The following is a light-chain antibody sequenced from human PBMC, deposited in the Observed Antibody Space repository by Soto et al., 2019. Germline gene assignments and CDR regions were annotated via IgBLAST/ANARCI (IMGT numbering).Light chain of an antibody. CDR1: SSEVGAYDY. J-gene: IGLJ2*01. Sequence: QSALTQPPSSSGAPGQSVTISWTGTSSEVGAYDYVCWYRQYPGNAPKLIIYDVNKRPSGVPNRFSGSKSGSTASLTVYGLLAEDEADYYFTSYAGGDTVVFGGGTKLTAL. V-gene: IGLV2-8*01. CDR2: DVN. CDR3: TSYAGGDTVV.